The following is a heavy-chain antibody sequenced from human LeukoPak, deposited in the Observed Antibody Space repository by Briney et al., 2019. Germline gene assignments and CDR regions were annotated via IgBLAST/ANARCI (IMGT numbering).Heavy chain of an antibody. CDR1: GGTFSSYT. Sequence: SVKVSCKASGGTFSSYTISWVRQAPGQGLDWMGRIIPILGIANYAQKFQGRVTITADKSTSTAYMELSSLRSEDTAVYYCARGDGGYNAFPFDYWGQGTLVTVSS. V-gene: IGHV1-69*02. CDR3: ARGDGGYNAFPFDY. CDR2: IIPILGIA. D-gene: IGHD5-24*01. J-gene: IGHJ4*02.